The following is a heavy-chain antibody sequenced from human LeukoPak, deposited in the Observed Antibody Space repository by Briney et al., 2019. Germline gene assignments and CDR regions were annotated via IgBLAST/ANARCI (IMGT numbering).Heavy chain of an antibody. CDR3: VGGGLKFFDY. D-gene: IGHD3-16*01. CDR2: MNGPGSEI. CDR1: GFPFTTFE. J-gene: IGHJ4*02. Sequence: GGSLRLSCAASGFPFTTFEMNWVRQAAGKGLEWVSFMNGPGSEIYYTDSVKGRFTISRDNAKNSLYLQMNSLRVEDTAVYYCVGGGLKFFDYWGRGTLVTVSS. V-gene: IGHV3-48*03.